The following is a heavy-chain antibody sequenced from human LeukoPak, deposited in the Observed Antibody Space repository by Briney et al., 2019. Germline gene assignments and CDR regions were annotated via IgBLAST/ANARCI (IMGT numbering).Heavy chain of an antibody. CDR3: ARTFPHRHKAHLIDAFDI. Sequence: SETLSLTCAVYGGSFSGYYWSWIRQPPGKGLEWIGEINHSGSTNYNPSLKSRVTISVDTSKNQFSLKLSSVTAADTAVYYCARTFPHRHKAHLIDAFDIWGQGTMVTVSS. CDR1: GGSFSGYY. J-gene: IGHJ3*02. CDR2: INHSGST. V-gene: IGHV4-34*01.